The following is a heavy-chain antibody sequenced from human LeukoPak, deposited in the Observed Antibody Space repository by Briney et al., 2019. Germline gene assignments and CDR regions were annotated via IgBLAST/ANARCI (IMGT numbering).Heavy chain of an antibody. Sequence: SVKVSCKASGGTFSSYAISWVRQAPGQGLEWMGGIIPIFGTANYAQKFQGRVTITADKSTSTAYMELSSLRSEDTALYYCAKDGSNLLTAYAGDIWGQGTMVTVSS. V-gene: IGHV1-69*06. J-gene: IGHJ3*02. D-gene: IGHD3-9*01. CDR2: IIPIFGTA. CDR3: AKDGSNLLTAYAGDI. CDR1: GGTFSSYA.